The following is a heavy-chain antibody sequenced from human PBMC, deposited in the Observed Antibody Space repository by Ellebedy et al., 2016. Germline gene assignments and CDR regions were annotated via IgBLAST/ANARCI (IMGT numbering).Heavy chain of an antibody. D-gene: IGHD2-15*01. CDR3: ARVWAYCSGGSCYHAFDI. CDR2: IYYSGST. CDR1: GGSISSGDYY. Sequence: SETLSLTXTVSGGSISSGDYYWSWIRQPPGKGLEWIGYIYYSGSTYYNPSLKSRVTISVDTSKNQFSLKLSSVTAADTAVYYCARVWAYCSGGSCYHAFDIWGQGTMVTVSS. V-gene: IGHV4-30-4*01. J-gene: IGHJ3*02.